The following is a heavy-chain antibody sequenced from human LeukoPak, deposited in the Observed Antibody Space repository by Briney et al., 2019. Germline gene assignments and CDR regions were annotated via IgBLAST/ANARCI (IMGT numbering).Heavy chain of an antibody. Sequence: SETLSLTCTVSGGSISSYYWSWIRQPAGKGLEWIGRIYASGSTNYNPSLKSRVTMSVDTSKSQFSLKLISVTAADTAVYYCAGDPSSIVGANHNWFDPWGQGTLVTVSS. CDR2: IYASGST. CDR3: AGDPSSIVGANHNWFDP. V-gene: IGHV4-4*07. CDR1: GGSISSYY. J-gene: IGHJ5*02. D-gene: IGHD1-26*01.